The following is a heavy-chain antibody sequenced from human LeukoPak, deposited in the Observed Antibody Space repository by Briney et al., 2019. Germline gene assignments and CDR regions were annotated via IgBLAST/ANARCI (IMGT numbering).Heavy chain of an antibody. Sequence: GASVKVSCKASGYTFSSYYMHWVRQAPGQGLGWMGGIIPLFGTTNYAQKFKDRVTITADESKTTAYMELSSLRSEDTAVYYCARAPTTLTSYTDYWGQGTLVTVSS. J-gene: IGHJ4*02. D-gene: IGHD3-9*01. V-gene: IGHV1-69*13. CDR3: ARAPTTLTSYTDY. CDR2: IIPLFGTT. CDR1: GYTFSSYY.